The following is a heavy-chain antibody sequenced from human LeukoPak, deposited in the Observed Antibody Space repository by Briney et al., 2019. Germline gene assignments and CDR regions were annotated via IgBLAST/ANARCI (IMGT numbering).Heavy chain of an antibody. CDR3: ASLWSEGY. J-gene: IGHJ4*02. CDR2: IYSGGST. CDR1: GFTVSSNY. V-gene: IGHV3-66*01. Sequence: GGSLRLSGAASGFTVSSNYMSWVRQAPGKGLEWVSVIYSGGSTYYADSVKGRFTISRDNSKNTLYLQMNSLRAEDTAVYYCASLWSEGYWGQGTLVTVSS. D-gene: IGHD3-10*01.